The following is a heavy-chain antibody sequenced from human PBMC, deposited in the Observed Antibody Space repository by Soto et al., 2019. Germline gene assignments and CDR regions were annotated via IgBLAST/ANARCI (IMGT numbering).Heavy chain of an antibody. J-gene: IGHJ5*02. D-gene: IGHD3-10*01. CDR1: GGSISSSGYY. V-gene: IGHV4-39*07. Sequence: PSETLSLTCNVSGGSISSSGYYWSWIRQPPRKGLEWIGEINHSGSTNYNPSLKSRVTISVDTSKNQFSLKLSSVTAADTAVYYCARGRAVRYYGSGSYRTGFDPWGQGTLVTVSS. CDR2: INHSGST. CDR3: ARGRAVRYYGSGSYRTGFDP.